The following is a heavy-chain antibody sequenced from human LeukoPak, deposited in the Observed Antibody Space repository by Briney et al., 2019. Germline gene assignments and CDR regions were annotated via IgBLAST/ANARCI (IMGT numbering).Heavy chain of an antibody. D-gene: IGHD4-17*01. CDR1: GFTFSSYA. Sequence: PGGSLRLSCAASGFTFSSYAMHWVRQAPGKGLEWVAVIWYDGSNKYYADSVKGRFTISRDNSKNTLYLQMNSLRAEDTAVYYCARDHYGDYALYYYYYGMDVWGQGTTVTVSS. CDR2: IWYDGSNK. CDR3: ARDHYGDYALYYYYYGMDV. V-gene: IGHV3-33*08. J-gene: IGHJ6*02.